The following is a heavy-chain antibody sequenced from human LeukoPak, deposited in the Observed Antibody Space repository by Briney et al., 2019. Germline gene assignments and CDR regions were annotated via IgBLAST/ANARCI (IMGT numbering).Heavy chain of an antibody. J-gene: IGHJ5*02. D-gene: IGHD1-26*01. CDR3: AREVGATMNNWFDP. Sequence: SETLSLTCTVSGYSISSGYYWGWIRQPPGKGLEWIGSIYHSGSTYYSPSLKSRVTISVDTSKNQFSLKLSSVTAADTAVYYCAREVGATMNNWFDPWGQGTLVTVSS. CDR1: GYSISSGYY. CDR2: IYHSGST. V-gene: IGHV4-38-2*02.